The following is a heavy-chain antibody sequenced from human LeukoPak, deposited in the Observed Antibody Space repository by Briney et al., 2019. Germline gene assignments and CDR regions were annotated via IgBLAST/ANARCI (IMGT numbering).Heavy chain of an antibody. D-gene: IGHD6-13*01. Sequence: SETLSLTCTVSGGSISSYYWSWIRQPPGKGLEWIGYIYYSGSTNYNPSLKSRVTISVDTSKNQFSLKLSSVTAADTAIYYCARRGAAGGLDYWGQGTLVTVSS. CDR1: GGSISSYY. V-gene: IGHV4-59*08. CDR3: ARRGAAGGLDY. J-gene: IGHJ4*02. CDR2: IYYSGST.